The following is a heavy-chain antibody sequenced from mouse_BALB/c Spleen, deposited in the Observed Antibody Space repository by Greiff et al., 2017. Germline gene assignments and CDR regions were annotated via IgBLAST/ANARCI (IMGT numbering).Heavy chain of an antibody. CDR1: GYAFTNYL. CDR3: ARGGGYDWFAY. CDR2: INPGSGGT. V-gene: IGHV1-54*01. J-gene: IGHJ3*01. Sequence: QVQLQQSGAELVRPGPSVKVSCKASGYAFTNYLIEWVKQRPGQGLEWIGVINPGSGGTNYNEKFKGKATLTADKSSSTAYMQLSSLTSDDSAVYFCARGGGYDWFAYWGQGTLVTVSA. D-gene: IGHD2-2*01.